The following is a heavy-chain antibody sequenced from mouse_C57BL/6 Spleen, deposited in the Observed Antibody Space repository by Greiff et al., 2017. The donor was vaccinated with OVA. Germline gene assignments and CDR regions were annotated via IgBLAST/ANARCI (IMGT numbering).Heavy chain of an antibody. J-gene: IGHJ2*01. V-gene: IGHV5-4*03. Sequence: EVMLVESGGGLVKPGGSLKLSCAASGFTFSSYAMSWVRQTPEKRLEWVATISDGGSYTYYPDNVKGRFTISRDNAKNNLYLQMSHLKSEDTAMYYCARAWDYFDYWGQGTTLTVSS. CDR2: ISDGGSYT. D-gene: IGHD4-1*01. CDR1: GFTFSSYA. CDR3: ARAWDYFDY.